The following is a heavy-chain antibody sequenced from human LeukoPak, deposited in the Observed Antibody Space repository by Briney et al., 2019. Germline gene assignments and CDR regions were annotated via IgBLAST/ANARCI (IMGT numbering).Heavy chain of an antibody. CDR2: IFYTGST. V-gene: IGHV4-59*01. CDR1: GVSISGNY. D-gene: IGHD5-18*01. J-gene: IGHJ6*03. Sequence: SETLSLTCTVSGVSISGNYWSWIRQPPGKGLEWIGYIFYTGSTNYNPSLQSRVTMLLDTSKNQFSLKLSSVSAADTAVYYCARTTEGGYSYGYFYYYYMDVWGKGTTVTISS. CDR3: ARTTEGGYSYGYFYYYYMDV.